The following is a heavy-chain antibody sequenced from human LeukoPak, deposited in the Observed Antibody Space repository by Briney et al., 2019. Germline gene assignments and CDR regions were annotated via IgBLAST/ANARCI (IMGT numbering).Heavy chain of an antibody. V-gene: IGHV3-23*01. CDR2: ISGSGGST. CDR1: GFTSSSYA. J-gene: IGHJ6*02. Sequence: PGGSLRLSCAASGFTSSSYAMSWVRQAPGKGLEWVSAISGSGGSTYYADSVKGRFTISRDNSKNTLYLQMNSLRAEDTAVYYCAKRGQRPGATSDYYYGMDVWGQGTTVTVSS. D-gene: IGHD1-26*01. CDR3: AKRGQRPGATSDYYYGMDV.